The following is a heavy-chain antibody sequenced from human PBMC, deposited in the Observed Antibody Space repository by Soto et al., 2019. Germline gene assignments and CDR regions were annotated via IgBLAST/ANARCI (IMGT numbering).Heavy chain of an antibody. CDR1: GFAFSNYE. J-gene: IGHJ4*02. D-gene: IGHD3-3*02. V-gene: IGHV3-48*03. CDR3: ARESFSASPNFFDY. Sequence: GGSLRLSCAASGFAFSNYEMNWVRQAPGKGLEWVSYISLSGSTIYYADSVKGRFTISRDDAKNSLYPQMDSLRADDTAVYYCARESFSASPNFFDYWGQGTLVTVSS. CDR2: ISLSGSTI.